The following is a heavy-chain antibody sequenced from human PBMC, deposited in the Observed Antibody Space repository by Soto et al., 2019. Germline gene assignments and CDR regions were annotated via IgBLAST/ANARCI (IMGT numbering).Heavy chain of an antibody. D-gene: IGHD2-2*01. CDR1: GYTLTELS. J-gene: IGHJ4*02. Sequence: GASVKVSCKVSGYTLTELSMHWVRQAPGKGLEWMGGFDPEDGETIYAQKFQGRVTMTEDTSTDTAYMELSSLRSEDTAVYYCATFTSTLRVPAAAFDYWGQGTLVTVYS. V-gene: IGHV1-24*01. CDR3: ATFTSTLRVPAAAFDY. CDR2: FDPEDGET.